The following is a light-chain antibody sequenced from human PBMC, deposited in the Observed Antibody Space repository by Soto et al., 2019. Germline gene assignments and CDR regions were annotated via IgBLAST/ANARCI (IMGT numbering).Light chain of an antibody. CDR1: QSVNKH. CDR3: QQRGT. V-gene: IGKV3-11*01. J-gene: IGKJ3*01. CDR2: DTS. Sequence: IVLTPSPATLSVSQGERATLSCRASQSVNKHLAWYQHKPGQAPMLLIYDTSYRATGIPARFSGSGSGTDFTLTLRSLEPEDLAVYYCQQRGTFGPGTKVDIK.